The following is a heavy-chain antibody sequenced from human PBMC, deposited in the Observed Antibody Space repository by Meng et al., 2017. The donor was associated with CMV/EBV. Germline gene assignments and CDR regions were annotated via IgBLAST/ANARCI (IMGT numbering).Heavy chain of an antibody. CDR3: ARGGRYYYDSSGYCDY. V-gene: IGHV1-18*01. CDR2: ISAYNGNT. Sequence: LVPAGAEVHKPGASVKVSCKAYGYTFTSYGISWVRQAPGQGLEWMGWISAYNGNTNYAQKLQGRVTMTTDTSTSTAYMELRSLRSDDTAVYYCARGGRYYYDSSGYCDYWGQGTLVTVSS. D-gene: IGHD3-22*01. J-gene: IGHJ4*02. CDR1: GYTFTSYG.